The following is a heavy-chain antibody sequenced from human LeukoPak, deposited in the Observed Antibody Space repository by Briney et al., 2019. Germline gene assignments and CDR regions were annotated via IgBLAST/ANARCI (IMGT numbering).Heavy chain of an antibody. CDR3: ARLAYDTYYDFWSGQNWFDP. CDR1: GGSISSSSYY. CDR2: IYYSGST. J-gene: IGHJ5*02. Sequence: SETLSLTCTVSGGSISSSSYYWGWIRQPPGKGLEWIGSIYYSGSTYYNPSLKSRVTISVDTSKNQFSLKLSSVTAADTAVYYCARLAYDTYYDFWSGQNWFDPWGQGTLVTVSS. D-gene: IGHD3-3*01. V-gene: IGHV4-39*01.